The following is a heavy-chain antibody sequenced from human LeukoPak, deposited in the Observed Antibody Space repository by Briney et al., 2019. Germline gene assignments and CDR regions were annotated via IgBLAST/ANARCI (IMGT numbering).Heavy chain of an antibody. V-gene: IGHV1-69*05. J-gene: IGHJ4*02. CDR3: ARDEFRNGGDY. CDR2: IIPIFGTA. CDR1: GGTFSSYA. D-gene: IGHD4-23*01. Sequence: SVKVSFKASGGTFSSYAISWVRQAPGQGLEWMGRIIPIFGTANYAQKFQGRVTITTDESTSTAYMELSSLRSEDTAVYYCARDEFRNGGDYWGQGTLVTVSS.